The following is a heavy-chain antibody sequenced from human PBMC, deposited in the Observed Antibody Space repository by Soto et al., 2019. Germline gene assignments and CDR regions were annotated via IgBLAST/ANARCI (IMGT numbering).Heavy chain of an antibody. J-gene: IGHJ5*02. D-gene: IGHD2-2*01. CDR3: AREGGCISTSCYPRFDP. CDR2: IIPIFGTA. V-gene: IGHV1-69*12. Sequence: QVQLVQSGAEVKKPGSSVKVSCKASGGTFSSYAISWVRQAPGQGLEWMGGIIPIFGTANYAQKFQGRVTITADESTSTAYMELSSLRSEDTAVYYCAREGGCISTSCYPRFDPWGQGTLVTVSS. CDR1: GGTFSSYA.